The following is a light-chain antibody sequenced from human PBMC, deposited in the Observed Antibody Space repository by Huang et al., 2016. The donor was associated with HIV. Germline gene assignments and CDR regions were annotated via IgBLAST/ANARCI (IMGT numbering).Light chain of an antibody. CDR3: QQFGSSPPYS. V-gene: IGKV3-20*01. CDR1: QTVTNNY. J-gene: IGKJ2*03. CDR2: GAS. Sequence: IVLTQSPDTLSLSPGDRATLSCRASQTVTNNYLAWYQQRPGQAPRLLIYGASTRATGIPDRFSGSGSGTDFTLTISRLEPKDFVVYYCQQFGSSPPYSFGQGTKLEIK.